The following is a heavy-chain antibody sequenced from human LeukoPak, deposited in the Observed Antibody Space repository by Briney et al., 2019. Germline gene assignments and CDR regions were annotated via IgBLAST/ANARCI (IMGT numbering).Heavy chain of an antibody. CDR1: GGTFSSYA. CDR2: IIPILGIA. V-gene: IGHV1-69*04. D-gene: IGHD3-22*01. Sequence: SVKVSCKASGGTFSSYAISWVRQAPGQGLEWMGRIIPILGIANYAQKFQGRVTITADKSTSTANMELSSLRSEDTAVYYCARAQYYYDSSGYYYDYWGQGTLVTVSS. J-gene: IGHJ4*02. CDR3: ARAQYYYDSSGYYYDY.